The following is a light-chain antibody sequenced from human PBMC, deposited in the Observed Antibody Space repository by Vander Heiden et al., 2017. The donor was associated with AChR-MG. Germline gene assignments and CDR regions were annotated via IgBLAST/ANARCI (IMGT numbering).Light chain of an antibody. V-gene: IGKV1-39*01. CDR3: QQRDSTPQT. Sequence: DIQMTQSPSSLSASVGDRVTITCRASQSVSSYLNWYQQKPGKAPKLLIYAASSLQSGVPSRFSGSGSGTDFTLTINRLQPEDFATYYCQQRDSTPQTFGQGTKVEIK. CDR1: QSVSSY. J-gene: IGKJ1*01. CDR2: AAS.